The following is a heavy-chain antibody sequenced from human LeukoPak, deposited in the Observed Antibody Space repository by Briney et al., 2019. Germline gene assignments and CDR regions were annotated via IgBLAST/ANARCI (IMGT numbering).Heavy chain of an antibody. J-gene: IGHJ5*02. CDR3: ARDKAQIGITMVRGVIFPGWFDP. Sequence: GGSLRLSCAASGFTFSSYAMHWVRQAPGKGLEWVAVISYDGSNKYYADSVKGRFTISRDNSKNTLYLQMNSLRAEDTAVYYCARDKAQIGITMVRGVIFPGWFDPWGQGTLVTVSS. CDR1: GFTFSSYA. D-gene: IGHD3-10*01. CDR2: ISYDGSNK. V-gene: IGHV3-30*04.